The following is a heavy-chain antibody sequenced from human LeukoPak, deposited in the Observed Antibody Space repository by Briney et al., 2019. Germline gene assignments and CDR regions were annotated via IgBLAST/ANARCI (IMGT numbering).Heavy chain of an antibody. CDR2: IIPIFGTA. CDR1: GGTFSSYA. D-gene: IGHD3-22*01. Sequence: GASVKVSCKASGGTFSSYAISWARQAPGQGLEWMGGIIPIFGTANYAQKFQGRVTITADESTSTAYMELSSLRSEDTAVYYCAREDSSGYYPTDYWGQGTLVTVSS. CDR3: AREDSSGYYPTDY. J-gene: IGHJ4*02. V-gene: IGHV1-69*13.